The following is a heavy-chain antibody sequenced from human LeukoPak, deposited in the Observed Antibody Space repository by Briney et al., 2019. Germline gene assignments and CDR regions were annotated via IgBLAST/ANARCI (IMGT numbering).Heavy chain of an antibody. J-gene: IGHJ4*02. Sequence: ASVKVSCKASGYTFTSYGISWVRQAPGRGLEWMGWISAYNGNTNYAQKLQGRVTMTTDTSTSTAYMELRSLRSDDTAVYYCATYPLHYGSGSAIDYWGQGTLVTVSS. CDR2: ISAYNGNT. CDR1: GYTFTSYG. V-gene: IGHV1-18*01. CDR3: ATYPLHYGSGSAIDY. D-gene: IGHD3-10*01.